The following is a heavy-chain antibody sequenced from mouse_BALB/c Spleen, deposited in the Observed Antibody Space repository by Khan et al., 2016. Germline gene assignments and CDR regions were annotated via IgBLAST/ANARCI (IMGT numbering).Heavy chain of an antibody. CDR3: ARDCNYLFAY. CDR1: GYSITSGYY. J-gene: IGHJ3*01. D-gene: IGHD2-1*01. CDR2: ISYDGSN. V-gene: IGHV3-6*02. Sequence: EVQLQESGPGLVKPSQSLSLTCSVTGYSITSGYYWHWIRQFPGNKLEWMGYISYDGSNNYNPSLKNRISITRDTSKNQFFLKLNSVTTEDTATYHCARDCNYLFAYWGQGTLLTVSA.